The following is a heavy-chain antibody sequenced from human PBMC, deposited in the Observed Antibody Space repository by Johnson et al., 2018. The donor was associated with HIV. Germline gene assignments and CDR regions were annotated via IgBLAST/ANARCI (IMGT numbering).Heavy chain of an antibody. CDR2: ISYDGSDK. J-gene: IGHJ3*01. CDR1: GFTFSSYA. CDR3: AKADPMGGDAFDL. V-gene: IGHV3-30*04. Sequence: QVQLVESGGGVVQPGRSLRLSCAASGFTFSSYAMHWVRQAPGKGLEWVAVISYDGSDKYYADSVKGRFTISRDNSKNTLYLQRNSLRAEDTAVYYCAKADPMGGDAFDLWGRGTMVTVSS.